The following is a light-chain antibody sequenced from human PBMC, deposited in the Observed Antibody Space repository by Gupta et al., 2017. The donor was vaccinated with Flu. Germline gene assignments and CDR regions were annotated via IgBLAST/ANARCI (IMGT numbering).Light chain of an antibody. CDR1: SSDVGGYDY. Sequence: IAISCTGTSSDVGGYDYVSWYHQHPGKAPELMIFEVSRRPSGISDRFSGSKSGTTASLTISGLLAEDEAYYYCSSYTKTNTVVIFGGGTKLTVL. J-gene: IGLJ2*01. V-gene: IGLV2-14*01. CDR2: EVS. CDR3: SSYTKTNTVVI.